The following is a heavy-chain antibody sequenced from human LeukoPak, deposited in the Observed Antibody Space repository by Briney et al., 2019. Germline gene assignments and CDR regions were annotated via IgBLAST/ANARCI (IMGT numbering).Heavy chain of an antibody. V-gene: IGHV4-59*01. CDR2: IYYSGST. CDR3: ARAEYDILTGYPYYFDY. Sequence: SETLSLTCTVSGGSISSYYWSWIRQPPGKGLEWIGYIYYSGSTNYNPSLKSRVTISVDTSKNQFSLKLSSVTAADTAVYYCARAEYDILTGYPYYFDYRGQGTLVTVSS. CDR1: GGSISSYY. J-gene: IGHJ4*02. D-gene: IGHD3-9*01.